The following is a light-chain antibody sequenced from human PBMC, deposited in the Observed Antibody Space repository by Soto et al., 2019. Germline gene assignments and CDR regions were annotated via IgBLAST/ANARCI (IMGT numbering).Light chain of an antibody. CDR1: QGISNF. V-gene: IGKV1-27*01. J-gene: IGKJ4*01. CDR3: QKYNSAPLT. CDR2: AAS. Sequence: DIQMTQSPSSLSASIGDRVTITCRASQGISNFLVWYQQKPGKVPKLLIYAASTLHSGVPSRFSGSGSGTDVTLTISSLQPEDVATYYCQKYNSAPLTFGGGTKVEIK.